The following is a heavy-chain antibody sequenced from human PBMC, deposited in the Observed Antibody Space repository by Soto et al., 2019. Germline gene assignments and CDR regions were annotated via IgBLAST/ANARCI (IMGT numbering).Heavy chain of an antibody. D-gene: IGHD4-17*01. CDR2: IGGSGVST. CDR1: GFTFNNYA. Sequence: EVQLLESGGGLVQPGGSLRLSCAASGFTFNNYAMTWVRQAPGKGLEWVSAIGGSGVSTYYADSVKGRFTISRDNSKNTLYLQMSSLRADDTAVYYCGKGRFGDYLYSDYWGQGTLATVSS. J-gene: IGHJ4*02. CDR3: GKGRFGDYLYSDY. V-gene: IGHV3-23*01.